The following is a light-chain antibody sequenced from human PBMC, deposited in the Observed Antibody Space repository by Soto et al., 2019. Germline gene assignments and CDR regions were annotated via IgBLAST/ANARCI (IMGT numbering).Light chain of an antibody. CDR1: TSNLGNNY. Sequence: SVLAQPPSVSAAPGQRVTVSCSTTTSNLGNNYISWYQHLPGAAPRLLIYDDTERPSGIPDRFSGSRSATSATLGIAGLQTGDEADYFCSSFTTSYFYVFGPGTKVTVL. J-gene: IGLJ1*01. V-gene: IGLV1-51*01. CDR3: SSFTTSYFYV. CDR2: DDT.